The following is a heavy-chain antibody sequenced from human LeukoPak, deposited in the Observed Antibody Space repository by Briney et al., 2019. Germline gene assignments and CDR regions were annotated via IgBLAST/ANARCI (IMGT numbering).Heavy chain of an antibody. CDR1: GYTFTGYY. Sequence: ASVKVSCKASGYTFTGYYMHWVRQAPGQGLEWMGWINPNSGGTNYAQKFQGRVTMTRDTSISTAYMELSRLRSDDTAVYYCASAGATWYCGGDCYPDYWGQGTLVTVSS. J-gene: IGHJ4*02. D-gene: IGHD2-21*01. CDR3: ASAGATWYCGGDCYPDY. CDR2: INPNSGGT. V-gene: IGHV1-2*02.